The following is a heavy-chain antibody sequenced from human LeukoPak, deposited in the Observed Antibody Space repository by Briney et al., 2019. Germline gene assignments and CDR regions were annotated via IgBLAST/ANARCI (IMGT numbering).Heavy chain of an antibody. Sequence: ASVTVSCTASGYTFTGYYMHWVRQAPGQGLEWMGWINPNSGGTNYAQKFQGRVTMTRDTSISTAYMELSRLRSDDTAVYYCARKVPSPISWRNYYMDVWGKGTTVTVSS. V-gene: IGHV1-2*02. CDR2: INPNSGGT. CDR3: ARKVPSPISWRNYYMDV. J-gene: IGHJ6*03. CDR1: GYTFTGYY. D-gene: IGHD2-15*01.